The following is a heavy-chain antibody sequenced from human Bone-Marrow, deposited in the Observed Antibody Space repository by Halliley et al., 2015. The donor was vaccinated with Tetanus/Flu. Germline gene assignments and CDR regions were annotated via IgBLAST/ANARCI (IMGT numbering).Heavy chain of an antibody. V-gene: IGHV3-53*05. J-gene: IGHJ4*02. CDR3: ASPNRITGTDN. Sequence: KGLEWVSVVYSGGSTASADPVKGRFTISRDSSKNTVYLQMNSLRTEDPAVYYCASPNRITGTDNWGRGTLVTVSS. D-gene: IGHD1-20*01. CDR2: VYSGGST.